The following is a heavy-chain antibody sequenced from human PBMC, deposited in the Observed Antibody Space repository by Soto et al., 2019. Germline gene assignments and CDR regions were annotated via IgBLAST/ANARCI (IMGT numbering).Heavy chain of an antibody. D-gene: IGHD1-26*01. CDR3: ARLAMGSYYPYYFDY. J-gene: IGHJ4*02. CDR1: GYSFTSYW. Sequence: GESLKISCKGSGYSFTSYWIGWVRQMPGKGLEWMGIIYPGDSDTRYSPSFQGQVTISADKSISTAYLQWSSLKASDTAMYYCARLAMGSYYPYYFDYWGQGTLVTVSS. CDR2: IYPGDSDT. V-gene: IGHV5-51*01.